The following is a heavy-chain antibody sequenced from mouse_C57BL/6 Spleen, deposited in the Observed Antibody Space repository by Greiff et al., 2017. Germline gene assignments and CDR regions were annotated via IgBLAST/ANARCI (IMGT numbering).Heavy chain of an antibody. Sequence: VQLQQPGAELVKPGASVKLSCKASGYTFTSYWMQWVKQRPGQGLEWIGEIDPSDSYTNYNQKFKGKATLTVYTSSSTAYMQLSSLTSEDAAVYYCGLGPWFAYWGQGTLVTVST. CDR3: GLGPWFAY. CDR1: GYTFTSYW. V-gene: IGHV1-50*01. CDR2: IDPSDSYT. D-gene: IGHD4-1*01. J-gene: IGHJ3*01.